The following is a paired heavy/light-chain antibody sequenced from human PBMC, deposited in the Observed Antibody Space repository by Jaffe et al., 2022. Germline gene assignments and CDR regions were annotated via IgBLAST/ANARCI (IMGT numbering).Light chain of an antibody. V-gene: IGLV2-23*02. J-gene: IGLJ1*01. CDR3: CSYAGDSTWV. CDR1: SSDVGRYNL. Sequence: QSALTQPASVSGSPGQSITISCTGTSSDVGRYNLVSWYQHHPGKAPKLMIYDVSQRPSGVSNRFSGSKSGNTASLTISGLQAEDEADYCCCSYAGDSTWVFGTGTKVTVL. CDR2: DVS.
Heavy chain of an antibody. CDR2: IYHSGST. D-gene: IGHD1-26*01. CDR3: ARKGPTSRDVFDI. Sequence: QVHLQESGPGLMKPSETLSLTCAVSGYSIDSGYYWGWIRQPPGKGLEWIGTIYHSGSTYYNPSLKSRVTISVDTSKNQFSLKLKSVTAADTAVYFCARKGPTSRDVFDIWGQGTMVTVSS. V-gene: IGHV4-38-2*01. CDR1: GYSIDSGYY. J-gene: IGHJ3*02.